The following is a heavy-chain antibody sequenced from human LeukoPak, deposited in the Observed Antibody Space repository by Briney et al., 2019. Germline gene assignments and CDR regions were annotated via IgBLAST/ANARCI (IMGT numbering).Heavy chain of an antibody. CDR2: ISGYNGNT. V-gene: IGHV1-18*01. J-gene: IGHJ4*02. D-gene: IGHD1-1*01. CDR1: GYTFTNYG. CDR3: ASALRTGDNYFDY. Sequence: GASVNVSCKTSGYTFTNYGISWVRQAPGQGLEWMGWISGYNGNTNYAQKLQGRVTMTTDTSTSTAYMELRSLRSDDTAVYYCASALRTGDNYFDYWGQGTLVTVSS.